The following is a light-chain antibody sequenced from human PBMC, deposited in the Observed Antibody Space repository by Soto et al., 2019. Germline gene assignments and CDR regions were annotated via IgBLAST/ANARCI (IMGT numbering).Light chain of an antibody. CDR1: NIGTKS. CDR3: QVWDSSSGHRV. J-gene: IGLJ3*02. Sequence: SYELTQPPSVSVAPGQTARITCGGNNIGTKSVHWYQQRPGQAPLLVVYEDGDRPSGIPERFSGANSGNTATLTIRGVEAGDEADYYCQVWDSSSGHRVFGGGTKLTVL. CDR2: EDG. V-gene: IGLV3-21*02.